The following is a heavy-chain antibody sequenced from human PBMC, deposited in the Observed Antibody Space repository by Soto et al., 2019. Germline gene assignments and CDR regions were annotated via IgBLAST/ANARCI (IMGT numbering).Heavy chain of an antibody. CDR3: ARLGGYYQAFDQ. Sequence: SEILSLTCIVSGGSMSSYYWGWFRQPPGKGLEWIGYIYYTGTTTYHPSLKSRVTISIDTSRNQFSLKLNSVTAADTAVYYCARLGGYYQAFDQWGQGSLVTVSS. D-gene: IGHD2-21*02. CDR2: IYYTGTT. V-gene: IGHV4-59*08. CDR1: GGSMSSYY. J-gene: IGHJ4*02.